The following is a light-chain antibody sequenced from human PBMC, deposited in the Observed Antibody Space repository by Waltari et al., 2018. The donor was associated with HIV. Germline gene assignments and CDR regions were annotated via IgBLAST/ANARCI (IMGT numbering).Light chain of an antibody. CDR3: QQYYNWPRT. CDR2: GAS. V-gene: IGKV3-15*01. J-gene: IGKJ1*01. Sequence: EIVLTQSPGNMSVSPGERATLSCRTSHSVSSNLAWYYQKPGQAPRLLIHGASTRAPGIAARFTASGSGKEFTLTITTLQSTDSGIYYCQQYYNWPRTFGQGTKVEAK. CDR1: HSVSSN.